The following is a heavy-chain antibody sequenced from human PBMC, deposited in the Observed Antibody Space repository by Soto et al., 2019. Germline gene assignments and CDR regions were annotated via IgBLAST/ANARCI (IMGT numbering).Heavy chain of an antibody. V-gene: IGHV3-49*03. CDR2: IRSKASGGTT. D-gene: IGHD3-10*01. CDR1: GFTFGDHA. J-gene: IGHJ3*01. CDR3: TRDLFGVRAFDV. Sequence: EVQLVESGGDLVQPGRSLRLSCTTSGFTFGDHAMSWLRQAPGKGLEWISFIRSKASGGTTEYAASVKGRFSISRDDSTSVAYLQMNSLTTEDTAVYYCTRDLFGVRAFDVWGQGTMVIVSS.